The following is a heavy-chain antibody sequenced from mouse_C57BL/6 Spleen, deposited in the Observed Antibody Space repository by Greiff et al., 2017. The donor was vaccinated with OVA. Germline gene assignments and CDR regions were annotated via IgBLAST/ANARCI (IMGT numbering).Heavy chain of an antibody. Sequence: EVQLVESGGGLVKPGGSLKLSCAASGFTFSDYGMHWVRQDPEKGLEWVAYISSGSSTNYYADTVKGRVTISRDNAKNTLFLQMTSLASEDTARYYCERDDDGPYAMDYWGQGTSVTVSS. V-gene: IGHV5-17*01. CDR1: GFTFSDYG. CDR2: ISSGSSTN. CDR3: ERDDDGPYAMDY. J-gene: IGHJ4*01. D-gene: IGHD2-3*01.